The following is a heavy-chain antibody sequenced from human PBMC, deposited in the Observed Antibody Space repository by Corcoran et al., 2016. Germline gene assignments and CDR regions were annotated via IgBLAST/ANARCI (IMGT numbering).Heavy chain of an antibody. CDR3: ARDRAGGYQLLLKSGLDYYYGMDV. D-gene: IGHD2-2*01. V-gene: IGHV1-69*06. J-gene: IGHJ6*02. Sequence: QVQLVQSGAEVKKPGSSVKVSCKASGGTFSSYAISWVRQAPGQGLEWMGGIIPIFGTANYAQKFQGRVTIIADKSTSTAYMELSSLRSEDTAVYYCARDRAGGYQLLLKSGLDYYYGMDVWGQGTTVTVSS. CDR1: GGTFSSYA. CDR2: IIPIFGTA.